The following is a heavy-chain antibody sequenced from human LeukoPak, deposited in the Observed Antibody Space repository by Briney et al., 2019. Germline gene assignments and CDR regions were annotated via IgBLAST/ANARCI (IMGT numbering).Heavy chain of an antibody. CDR1: GVSISSYY. CDR3: ARGGSGISNAFDI. V-gene: IGHV4-59*01. CDR2: LYYSGSN. Sequence: SETLSLTCSVSGVSISSYYWSWIRQPPGKGLEWIGYLYYSGSNNSNPSLKSRVTMSVDTSKNQFSLKLRSVTAADTAVYYCARGGSGISNAFDIWGQGTMVTVSS. J-gene: IGHJ3*02. D-gene: IGHD3-10*01.